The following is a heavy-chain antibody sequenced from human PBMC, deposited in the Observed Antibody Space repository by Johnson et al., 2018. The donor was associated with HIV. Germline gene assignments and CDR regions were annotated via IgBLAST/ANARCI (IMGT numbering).Heavy chain of an antibody. J-gene: IGHJ3*02. V-gene: IGHV3-13*01. Sequence: EVQLVESGGGLVKPGGSLRLSCAASGFTFSSYDMHWVRQATGKGLEWVSAIGTAGDTYYPGSVKGRFTISRDNSKNFLYLQMHSLRPGDTAVYYCARWIRYCGGDCYDVFDIWGQGTKVTVSS. CDR1: GFTFSSYD. D-gene: IGHD2-21*02. CDR2: IGTAGDT. CDR3: ARWIRYCGGDCYDVFDI.